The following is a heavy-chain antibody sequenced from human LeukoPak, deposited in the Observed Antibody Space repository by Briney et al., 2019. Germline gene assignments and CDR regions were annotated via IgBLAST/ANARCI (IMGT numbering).Heavy chain of an antibody. Sequence: PSETLSLTCTVSGGSVSSGSYYWSWIRQPPGKGLEWLGYIYYSGSSNYNPSLKSRVSISVDTSKNQFSLKLSSVTAADTAVYFCAREVVAVAGSYFDSWGQGTLVTVSS. CDR1: GGSVSSGSYY. V-gene: IGHV4-61*01. J-gene: IGHJ4*02. CDR3: AREVVAVAGSYFDS. CDR2: IYYSGSS. D-gene: IGHD6-19*01.